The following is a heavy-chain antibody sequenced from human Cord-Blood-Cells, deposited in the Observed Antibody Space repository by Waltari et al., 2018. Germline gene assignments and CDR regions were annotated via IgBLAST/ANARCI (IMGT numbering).Heavy chain of an antibody. D-gene: IGHD6-6*01. CDR2: SNPNSGGT. CDR1: GYTFTGYY. Sequence: QVQLVQSGAEVKKPGASVKVSCKASGYTFTGYYMHWVRQAPGQGLEWMGWSNPNSGGTNSAQKFQGRVTMTRDTSISTAYMELSRLRSDDTAVYYCARERSIAAQNWFDPWGQGTLVTVSS. J-gene: IGHJ5*02. V-gene: IGHV1-2*02. CDR3: ARERSIAAQNWFDP.